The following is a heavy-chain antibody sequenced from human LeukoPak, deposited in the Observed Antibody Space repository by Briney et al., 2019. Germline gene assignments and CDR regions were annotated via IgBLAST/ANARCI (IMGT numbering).Heavy chain of an antibody. V-gene: IGHV1-69*04. CDR3: ARDGGGGSKYYYYYYGMDV. D-gene: IGHD2-15*01. Sequence: SVKVSCEASGYTFTSYAISWVRQAPGQGLEWMGRIIPILGIANYAQKFQGRVTITADKSTSTAYMELSSLRSEDTAVYYCARDGGGGSKYYYYYYGMDVWGQGTTVTVSS. J-gene: IGHJ6*02. CDR1: GYTFTSYA. CDR2: IIPILGIA.